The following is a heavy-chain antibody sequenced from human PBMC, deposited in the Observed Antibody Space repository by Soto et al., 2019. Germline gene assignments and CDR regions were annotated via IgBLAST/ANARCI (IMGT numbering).Heavy chain of an antibody. J-gene: IGHJ4*02. CDR2: IYSGGST. Sequence: GGSLRLSCAASGFTVSSNYMSWVRQAPGKGLEWVSVIYSGGSTYYADSVKGRFTISRDNSKNTLYLQMNSLRAEDTAVYYCARARYYDFRREYYFDYWGQGTLVTVSS. CDR1: GFTVSSNY. D-gene: IGHD3-3*01. CDR3: ARARYYDFRREYYFDY. V-gene: IGHV3-66*01.